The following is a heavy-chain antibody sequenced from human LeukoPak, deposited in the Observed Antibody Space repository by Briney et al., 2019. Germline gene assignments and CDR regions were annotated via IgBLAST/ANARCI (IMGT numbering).Heavy chain of an antibody. CDR3: ARGAMVRGVYWFDP. CDR2: ISSSSSTI. Sequence: PGGSLRLSCAASGFTFSSYSMNWVRQAPGKGLEWVSYISSSSSTIYYADSVKGRFTISRDNAKNSLYLQMNSLRAEDTAVYYCARGAMVRGVYWFDPWGQGTLVTVSS. J-gene: IGHJ5*02. V-gene: IGHV3-48*01. D-gene: IGHD3-10*01. CDR1: GFTFSSYS.